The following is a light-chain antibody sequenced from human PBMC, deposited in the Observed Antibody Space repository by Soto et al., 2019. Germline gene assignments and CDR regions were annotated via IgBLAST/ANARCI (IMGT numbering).Light chain of an antibody. J-gene: IGKJ3*01. Sequence: EIVLTQSPGTLSLSPGERATLSGRASQSISSNYLAWYQHKPGQGPRLLIYAASSRATGIPDRFSGSGSGTDFTLTISRLEPEDFALYYCQKYGSAFTFGPGTKVDIK. CDR2: AAS. V-gene: IGKV3-20*01. CDR1: QSISSNY. CDR3: QKYGSAFT.